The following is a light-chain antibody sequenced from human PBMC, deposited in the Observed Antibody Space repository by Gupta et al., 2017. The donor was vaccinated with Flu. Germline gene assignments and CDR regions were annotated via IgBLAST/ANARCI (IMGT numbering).Light chain of an antibody. CDR1: QSVSSSY. V-gene: IGKV3-20*01. Sequence: EIVLTQSPGTLSLSPGERATLSCRASQSVSSSYLAWYQQKPGQAPRLLIYGSSKRATGIPDRFSGSRSGTDFTLTISRLEPEDFAVYHCQQYDKSPPVTFGGGTKVEIK. J-gene: IGKJ4*01. CDR2: GSS. CDR3: QQYDKSPPVT.